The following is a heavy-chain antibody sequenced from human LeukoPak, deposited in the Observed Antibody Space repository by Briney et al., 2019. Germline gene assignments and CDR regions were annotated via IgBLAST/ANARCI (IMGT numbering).Heavy chain of an antibody. J-gene: IGHJ4*02. CDR1: GFTFGDYA. CDR2: IRSKAYGGTT. D-gene: IGHD5-18*01. CDR3: TCVDTAMGYTGKN. Sequence: GGSLRLSCTASGFTFGDYAMSWFRQAPGKGLEWVGFIRSKAYGGTTEYAASVKGRFTISRDDSKSIAYLQMNSLKTEDTAVYYCTCVDTAMGYTGKNWGQGTLVTVSS. V-gene: IGHV3-49*03.